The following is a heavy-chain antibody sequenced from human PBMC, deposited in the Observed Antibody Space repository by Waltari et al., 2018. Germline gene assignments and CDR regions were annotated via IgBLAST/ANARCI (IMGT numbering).Heavy chain of an antibody. CDR2: INSDGGIT. CDR3: ARGDTVATYYYYYGMDV. D-gene: IGHD5-12*01. V-gene: IGHV3-74*01. J-gene: IGHJ6*02. CDR1: GFNFSSYW. Sequence: EVQLVESGGGLVQPGGSLRLSCAASGFNFSSYWMHWVRQVPGKGLVWVSRINSDGGITTYADSVRGRFTISRDNAKNTLYLQMNSLRAEDTAVYYCARGDTVATYYYYYGMDVWGHGTTVTVSS.